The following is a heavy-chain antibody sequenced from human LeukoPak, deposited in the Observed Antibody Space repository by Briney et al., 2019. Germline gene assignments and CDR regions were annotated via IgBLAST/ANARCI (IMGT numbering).Heavy chain of an antibody. CDR2: INPNSGGT. D-gene: IGHD1-1*01. Sequence: ASVNVSFXASGYTFPGYYMHWVRQAPAQGLGWMGWINPNSGGTNYAQKFQGRVTMTRDTSISTAYMELSRLRSDDTAVYYCAREPDNWNDDYWGQGTLVTASS. V-gene: IGHV1-2*02. CDR1: GYTFPGYY. J-gene: IGHJ4*02. CDR3: AREPDNWNDDY.